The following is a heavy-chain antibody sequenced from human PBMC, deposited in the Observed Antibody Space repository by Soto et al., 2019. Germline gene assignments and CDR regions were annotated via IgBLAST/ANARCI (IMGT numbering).Heavy chain of an antibody. CDR1: GGSLSRTNYY. V-gene: IGHV4-61*05. D-gene: IGHD6-13*01. J-gene: IGHJ5*02. CDR2: IYYSGST. Sequence: PSETLSLTCTVSGGSLSRTNYYWGWMRQPPGKGLEWIGYIYYSGSTNYNPSLKSRVTISVDTSKNQFSLKLSSVTAADTAVYYCARAKAPLYSSSWYWFDPWGQGTLVT. CDR3: ARAKAPLYSSSWYWFDP.